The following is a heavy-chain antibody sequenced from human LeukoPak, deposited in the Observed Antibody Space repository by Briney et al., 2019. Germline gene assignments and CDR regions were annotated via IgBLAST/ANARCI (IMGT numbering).Heavy chain of an antibody. CDR3: ARPNLYSSSWYGAFDI. J-gene: IGHJ3*02. CDR1: GGTFSSYA. CDR2: IIPIFGTA. V-gene: IGHV1-69*05. Sequence: ASVKVSCKASGGTFSSYAISWVRQAPGQGLEWMGGIIPIFGTANYAQKFQGRVTITTDESTSTAYMELSSLRSEDTAVYYCARPNLYSSSWYGAFDIWGQGTMVTVSS. D-gene: IGHD6-13*01.